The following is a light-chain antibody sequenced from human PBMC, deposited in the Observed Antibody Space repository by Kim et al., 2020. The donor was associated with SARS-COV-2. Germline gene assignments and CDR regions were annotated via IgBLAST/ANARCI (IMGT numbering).Light chain of an antibody. J-gene: IGKJ4*01. CDR1: QSVSSSY. CDR2: GTF. CDR3: QQYGRSPLT. V-gene: IGKV3-20*01. Sequence: EIVLTQSPGTLSLSPGERATLSCRASQSVSSSYLAWYQHKPGQAPRLLIYGTFNRATGVPDRFSGSGSGTDFTLIISRLEPEDFALYYCQQYGRSPLTFGGGTKVDIK.